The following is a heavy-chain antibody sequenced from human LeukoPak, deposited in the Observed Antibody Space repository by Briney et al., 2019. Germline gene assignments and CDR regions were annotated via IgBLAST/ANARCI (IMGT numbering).Heavy chain of an antibody. Sequence: ASVKVSCKASGYTFTNFDIYWVRQATGQGLEWMGWVRPNSGNTGYAQKFQGRVTITRNTSISTAYMELSSLRSEDTAVYYCAKEAQGCSITSCYFDSWGQGTLVTVSS. V-gene: IGHV1-8*01. J-gene: IGHJ4*02. CDR3: AKEAQGCSITSCYFDS. CDR1: GYTFTNFD. CDR2: VRPNSGNT. D-gene: IGHD2-2*01.